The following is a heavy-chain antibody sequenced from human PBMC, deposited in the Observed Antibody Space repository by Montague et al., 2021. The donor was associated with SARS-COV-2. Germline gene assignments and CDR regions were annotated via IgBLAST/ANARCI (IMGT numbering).Heavy chain of an antibody. V-gene: IGHV4-59*01. CDR3: ARNLVVHYWYGMDV. CDR1: GGSISRYY. J-gene: IGHJ6*02. D-gene: IGHD2-15*01. Sequence: SETLSLTCTVAGGSISRYYWSWIRQPPGKGLEWIGYINYSGSTNYNPSLKSRVTISVDTSKNQFSLNLSSVTAADTAVYYCARNLVVHYWYGMDVWGQGTTVTVSS. CDR2: INYSGST.